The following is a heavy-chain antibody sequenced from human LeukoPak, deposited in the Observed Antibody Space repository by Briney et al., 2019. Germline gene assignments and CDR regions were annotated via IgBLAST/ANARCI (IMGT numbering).Heavy chain of an antibody. CDR2: ISSSGSTI. J-gene: IGHJ4*02. V-gene: IGHV3-48*03. D-gene: IGHD3-22*01. Sequence: GGSLRLSCAASGFTFSSYEMNWVRRAPGKGLGWVSYISSSGSTIYYADSVKGRFTISRDNAKNSLYLQMNSLRAEDTAVYYCARGEVGNMIVDYWGQGTLVTVSS. CDR1: GFTFSSYE. CDR3: ARGEVGNMIVDY.